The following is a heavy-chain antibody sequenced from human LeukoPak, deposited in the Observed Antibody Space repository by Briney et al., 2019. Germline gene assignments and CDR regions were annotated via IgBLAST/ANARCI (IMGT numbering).Heavy chain of an antibody. Sequence: GGSLRLSCAASGFTFDDYAMHWVRQAPGKGLEWVSGIIWNSGSIGYADSVKGRFTISRDNAKNTLYLQMNSLRAEDTAVYYCARVGSGSYWVNWFDPWGQGTLVTVSS. CDR1: GFTFDDYA. CDR3: ARVGSGSYWVNWFDP. CDR2: IIWNSGSI. D-gene: IGHD1-26*01. V-gene: IGHV3-9*01. J-gene: IGHJ5*02.